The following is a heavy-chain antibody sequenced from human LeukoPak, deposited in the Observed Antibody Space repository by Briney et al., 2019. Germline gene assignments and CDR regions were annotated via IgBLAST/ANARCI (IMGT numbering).Heavy chain of an antibody. D-gene: IGHD2-15*01. CDR1: GGSFSGYY. CDR3: ARARDYSLFDY. V-gene: IGHV4-34*01. Sequence: SETLSLTCAVYGGSFSGYYWSWIRQPPGKGLEWIGEINHSGSTNYNPSLKSRVTISVDTSKNQFSLKLSSVTAADTAVYYCARARDYSLFDYWGQGTLVTVSS. CDR2: INHSGST. J-gene: IGHJ4*02.